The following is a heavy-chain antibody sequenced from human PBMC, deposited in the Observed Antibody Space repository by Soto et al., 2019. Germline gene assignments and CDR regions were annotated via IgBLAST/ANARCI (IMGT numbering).Heavy chain of an antibody. Sequence: QVQLQQWGAGLLKPSETLSLTCAVNGGSFSGYSWSWIRQPPGEGLEWIGEINHSGSTNYNPSLTSRVTVSGDTSKSQFSLNLSSVTAADTAIYYCARALDTWGAFDVWGQGTMVTVSS. CDR1: GGSFSGYS. D-gene: IGHD3-16*01. CDR2: INHSGST. J-gene: IGHJ3*01. V-gene: IGHV4-34*01. CDR3: ARALDTWGAFDV.